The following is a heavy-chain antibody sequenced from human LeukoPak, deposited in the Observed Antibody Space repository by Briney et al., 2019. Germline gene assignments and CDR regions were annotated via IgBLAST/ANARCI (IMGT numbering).Heavy chain of an antibody. Sequence: GGSLSHSCAASGFTFNTYWMNWVRQAPGKGLEWVASIKRDGSEKYYVDSVKGRFTISRDNAKNSLYLQMNSLRAEDTTVYYCARAGYMCAFDYWGQEALLTLSS. CDR1: GFTFNTYW. D-gene: IGHD5-24*01. J-gene: IGHJ4*02. V-gene: IGHV3-7*04. CDR3: ARAGYMCAFDY. CDR2: IKRDGSEK.